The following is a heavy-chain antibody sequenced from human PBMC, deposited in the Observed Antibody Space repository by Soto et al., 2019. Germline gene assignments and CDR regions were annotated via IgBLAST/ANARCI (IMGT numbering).Heavy chain of an antibody. D-gene: IGHD6-25*01. J-gene: IGHJ4*02. Sequence: SETLSLTCAVSGYSISSGYFWGWIRQPPGKGLEWIGSIHHRGSTYYNPSLKSRVTISLDTSKNQFSLKLRSVTAADTAVYYCARHEAGWYFDSWGQGTLVTVSS. CDR1: GYSISSGYF. CDR3: ARHEAGWYFDS. CDR2: IHHRGST. V-gene: IGHV4-38-2*01.